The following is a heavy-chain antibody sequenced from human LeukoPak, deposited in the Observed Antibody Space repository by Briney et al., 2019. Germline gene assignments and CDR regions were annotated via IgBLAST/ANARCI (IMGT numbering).Heavy chain of an antibody. Sequence: PLETLSLTCAVYGGSFSGYYWSWIRQPPGKGLEWIGEINHSGSTNYNPSLKSRVTISVDTSKNQFSLKLSSVTAADTAVYYCARGRAMDYWGQGTLVTVSS. CDR1: GGSFSGYY. CDR3: ARGRAMDY. V-gene: IGHV4-34*01. J-gene: IGHJ4*02. CDR2: INHSGST.